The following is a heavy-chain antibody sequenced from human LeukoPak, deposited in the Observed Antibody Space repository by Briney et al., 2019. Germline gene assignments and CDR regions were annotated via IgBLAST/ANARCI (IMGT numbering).Heavy chain of an antibody. D-gene: IGHD4-17*01. V-gene: IGHV4-38-2*02. CDR2: IYYSGST. CDR1: GYSISSGYY. Sequence: SETLSLTCTVSGYSISSGYYWGWIRQPPGKGLEWIGSIYYSGSTYYNPSLKSRVTISVDTSKNQFSLKLSSVTAADTAVYYCATSYGDYPYYFDYWGQGTLVTVSS. CDR3: ATSYGDYPYYFDY. J-gene: IGHJ4*02.